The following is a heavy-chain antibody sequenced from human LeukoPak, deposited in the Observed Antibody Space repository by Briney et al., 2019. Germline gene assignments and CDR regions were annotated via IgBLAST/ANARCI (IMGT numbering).Heavy chain of an antibody. J-gene: IGHJ4*02. CDR1: GGSISSSSYY. V-gene: IGHV4-39*01. CDR3: ARAYSGYDYY. CDR2: IYYSGST. D-gene: IGHD5-12*01. Sequence: SETLSLTCIVSGGSISSSSYYWGWIRQPPGKGLEWIGSIYYSGSTYYNPSLKSRVTISVDTSKNQFSLKLSSVTAADTAVYYCARAYSGYDYYWGQGTLVTVSS.